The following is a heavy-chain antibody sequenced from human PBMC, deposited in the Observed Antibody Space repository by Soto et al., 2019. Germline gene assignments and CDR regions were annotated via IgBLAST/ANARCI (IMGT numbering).Heavy chain of an antibody. CDR1: GYTFTSYA. Sequence: GASVKVSCKASGYTFTSYAMHWVRHAPGQRLEWMGWINAGNGNTKYSQKFQGRVTITRDTSASTAYMELSSLRSEDTAVYYCASSVGSRTIPGEIFYYMEVWGKGTTVTVSS. V-gene: IGHV1-3*01. CDR3: ASSVGSRTIPGEIFYYMEV. CDR2: INAGNGNT. D-gene: IGHD3-3*01. J-gene: IGHJ6*03.